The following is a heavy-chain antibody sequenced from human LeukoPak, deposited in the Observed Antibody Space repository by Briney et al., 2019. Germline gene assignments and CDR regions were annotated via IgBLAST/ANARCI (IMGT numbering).Heavy chain of an antibody. CDR3: ARWGSELPDDAFDI. CDR1: GFTFSSYA. J-gene: IGHJ3*02. CDR2: IRQDGSEK. V-gene: IGHV3-7*01. D-gene: IGHD6-25*01. Sequence: QPGGSLRLSCTGSGFTFSSYAMTWVRQAPGKGLEWVANIRQDGSEKHYLDSVKGRITISRDNAKNSLYLQMNSLRVEDTAVYYCARWGSELPDDAFDIWAKGQWSPSLQ.